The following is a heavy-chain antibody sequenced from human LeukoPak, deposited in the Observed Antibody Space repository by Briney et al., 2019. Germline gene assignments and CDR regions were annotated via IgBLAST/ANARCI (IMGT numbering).Heavy chain of an antibody. D-gene: IGHD2-15*01. CDR2: VYYSGST. CDR3: ARQTGYCSGGSCYGYFQH. V-gene: IGHV4-39*01. J-gene: IGHJ1*01. CDR1: GGSISSSSYY. Sequence: SETLSLTCTVSGGSISSSSYYWVWIRQPPGKGLEWIGSVYYSGSTYYNTSLQSRVTISVDTSKNQFSLKLSSVTAADTAIYYCARQTGYCSGGSCYGYFQHWARAPWSPSRQ.